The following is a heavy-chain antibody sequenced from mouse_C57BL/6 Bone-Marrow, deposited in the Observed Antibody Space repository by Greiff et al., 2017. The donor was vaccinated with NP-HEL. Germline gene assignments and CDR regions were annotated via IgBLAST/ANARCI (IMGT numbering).Heavy chain of an antibody. Sequence: EVKLVESGEGLVKPGGSLKLSCAASGFTFSSYAMSWVRQTPEKRLEWVAYISSGGDYIYYADTVKGRFTISRDNARNTLYLQMSSLKSEDTAMYYCKRYDYDGAWFAYWGQGTLVTVSA. V-gene: IGHV5-9-1*02. CDR2: ISSGGDYI. CDR1: GFTFSSYA. J-gene: IGHJ3*01. CDR3: KRYDYDGAWFAY. D-gene: IGHD2-4*01.